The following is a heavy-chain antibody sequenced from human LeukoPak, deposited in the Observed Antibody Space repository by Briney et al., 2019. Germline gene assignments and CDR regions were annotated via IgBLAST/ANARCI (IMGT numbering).Heavy chain of an antibody. J-gene: IGHJ4*02. Sequence: SETLSLTCAVSGGSISSGSYSWSWIRQPPGKGLEWIGYIYHSGSTYYNPSLKSRVTISVDRSKNQFSLKLSSVTAADTAVYYCARGHYDSSGYYYFDYWGQGTLVTVSS. CDR2: IYHSGST. D-gene: IGHD3-22*01. V-gene: IGHV4-30-2*01. CDR1: GGSISSGSYS. CDR3: ARGHYDSSGYYYFDY.